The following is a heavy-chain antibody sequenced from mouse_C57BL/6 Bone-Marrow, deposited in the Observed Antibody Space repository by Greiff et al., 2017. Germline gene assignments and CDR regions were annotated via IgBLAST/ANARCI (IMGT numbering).Heavy chain of an antibody. J-gene: IGHJ1*03. CDR2: SYWDDDK. D-gene: IGHD1-1*01. CDR1: GFSLSTSGMG. CDR3: ASVVATDRYWYYEV. Sequence: QVTLKVSGPGILQSSQTLSLTCSFSGFSLSTSGMGVSWIRQPSGQGLEWLAHSYWDDDKRYNPSLKSRHTISKDTSRNPVFLMITSVDTADTATYYCASVVATDRYWYYEVWGTGTTVTVSS. V-gene: IGHV8-12*01.